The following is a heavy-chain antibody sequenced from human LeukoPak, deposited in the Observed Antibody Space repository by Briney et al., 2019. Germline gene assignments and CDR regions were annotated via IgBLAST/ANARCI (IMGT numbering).Heavy chain of an antibody. V-gene: IGHV4-30-2*01. D-gene: IGHD2-21*01. CDR3: ARRIVVKNWFDP. CDR1: GGSISSGGYS. CDR2: IYHSGST. Sequence: SETLSLTCAVSGGSISSGGYSWSWIRQPPEKGLEWIGYIYHSGSTYYNPSLKSRVTISVDRSKNQFSLKLSSVTAADTAVYYCARRIVVKNWFDPWGQGTLVTVSS. J-gene: IGHJ5*02.